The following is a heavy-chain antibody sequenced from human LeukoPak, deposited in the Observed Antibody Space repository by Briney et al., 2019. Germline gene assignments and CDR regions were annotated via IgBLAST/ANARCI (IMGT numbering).Heavy chain of an antibody. CDR3: ARDSSSRKNNWFDP. CDR2: INPNSGGT. J-gene: IGHJ5*02. V-gene: IGHV1-2*02. D-gene: IGHD6-13*01. Sequence: ASVKVSCKASGYTFTGYYMLWVRQAPGQGLEWMGWINPNSGGTNYAQKFQGRVTMTRDTSISTAYMELSRLRSDDTAVYYCARDSSSRKNNWFDPWGQGTLVTVSS. CDR1: GYTFTGYY.